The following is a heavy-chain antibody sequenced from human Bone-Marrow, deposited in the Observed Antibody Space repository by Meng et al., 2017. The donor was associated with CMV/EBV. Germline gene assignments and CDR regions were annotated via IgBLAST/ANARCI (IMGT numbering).Heavy chain of an antibody. Sequence: SETLSLTCAVYGGSFSGYYWSWSRQPPGKGLEWIGEINHSGSTNYNPSLKSRVTISVDTSKNQFSLKLSSVTAADTAVYYCARYPRDYDDYMDYWGQGTLVTVSS. CDR1: GGSFSGYY. D-gene: IGHD4-17*01. V-gene: IGHV4-34*01. CDR3: ARYPRDYDDYMDY. J-gene: IGHJ4*02. CDR2: INHSGST.